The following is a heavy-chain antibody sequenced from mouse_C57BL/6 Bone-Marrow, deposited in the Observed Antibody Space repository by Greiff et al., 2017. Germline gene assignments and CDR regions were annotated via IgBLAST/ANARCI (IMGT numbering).Heavy chain of an antibody. J-gene: IGHJ1*03. V-gene: IGHV1-53*01. CDR2: INPRNGGT. D-gene: IGHD2-2*01. CDR3: VLYGSDV. CDR1: GYPFTSYW. Sequence: QVQLKQPGTELVTPGASVKLSCKASGYPFTSYWMHWVKQRPGQGLEWIGNINPRNGGTNYNEKFKRKATLTVDKSSSTAYMQLSSLRSADSAVYYCVLYGSDVWGTGTTVTDSS.